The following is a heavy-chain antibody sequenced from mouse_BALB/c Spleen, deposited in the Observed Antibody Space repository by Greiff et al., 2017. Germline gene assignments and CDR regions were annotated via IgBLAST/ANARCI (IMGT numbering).Heavy chain of an antibody. V-gene: IGHV1-63*02. D-gene: IGHD2-4*01. CDR1: GYTFTNYW. CDR3: ARGGIYYDYEGFAY. Sequence: VQLQQSGAELVRPGTSVKISCKASGYTFTNYWLGWVKQRPGHGLEWIGDIYPGGGYTNYNEKFKGKATLTADTSSSTAYMQLSSLTSEDSAVYFCARGGIYYDYEGFAYWGQGTLVTVSA. J-gene: IGHJ3*01. CDR2: IYPGGGYT.